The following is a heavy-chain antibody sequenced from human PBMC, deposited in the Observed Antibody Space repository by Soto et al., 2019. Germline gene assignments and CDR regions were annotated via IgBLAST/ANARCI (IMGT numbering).Heavy chain of an antibody. D-gene: IGHD6-19*01. CDR2: INHSGST. Sequence: PSETLSLTCAVYGGSFSGYYWSWIRQPPGKGLEWIGEINHSGSTNYNPSLKSRVTISVDTSKNQFSLKLSSVTAADTAVYYCARDGSSGWYYFDHWGQGTLVTVSS. J-gene: IGHJ4*02. V-gene: IGHV4-34*01. CDR3: ARDGSSGWYYFDH. CDR1: GGSFSGYY.